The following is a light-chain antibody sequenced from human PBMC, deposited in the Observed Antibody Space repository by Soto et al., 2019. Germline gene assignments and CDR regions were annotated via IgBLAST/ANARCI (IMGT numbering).Light chain of an antibody. CDR3: QQGFSTPRT. Sequence: DIQMTQSPSSLSASVGDTVTITCRASRNINNFLNWYQQKPGRAPQLLIYVASTLQSGVPSRFSGSGFGTDFTLTISSLQPEDFATYYCQQGFSTPRTFGQGTTLELK. CDR2: VAS. V-gene: IGKV1-39*01. CDR1: RNINNF. J-gene: IGKJ2*01.